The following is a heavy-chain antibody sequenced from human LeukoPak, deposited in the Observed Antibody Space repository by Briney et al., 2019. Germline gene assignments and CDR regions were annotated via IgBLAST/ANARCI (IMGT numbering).Heavy chain of an antibody. D-gene: IGHD3-10*01. CDR1: GFTFSNAW. J-gene: IGHJ4*02. CDR2: ISGSGGST. CDR3: AKSKLLWFGEFFYYFAY. Sequence: PGGSLRLSCAASGFTFSNAWMSWVRQAPGKGLEWVSAISGSGGSTYYAASVKGRFTISTDNSKNTLYLQMNSLRAEDTAVYYCAKSKLLWFGEFFYYFAYGGQGTLVTVSS. V-gene: IGHV3-23*01.